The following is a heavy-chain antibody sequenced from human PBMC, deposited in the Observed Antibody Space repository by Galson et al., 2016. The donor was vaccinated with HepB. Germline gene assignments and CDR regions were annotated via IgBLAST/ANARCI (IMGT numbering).Heavy chain of an antibody. D-gene: IGHD5-18*01. J-gene: IGHJ4*02. CDR1: GFTFSHYY. Sequence: SLRLSCAASGFTFSHYYMSWMRQAPGKGLEWLSFISSDGSSRYYADSVKGRFTISRDNPRNSLYVQMNSLRAEDTAVYYCARDSQRGGCSYGASEYDYWGQGILLTVSS. V-gene: IGHV3-11*01. CDR2: ISSDGSSR. CDR3: ARDSQRGGCSYGASEYDY.